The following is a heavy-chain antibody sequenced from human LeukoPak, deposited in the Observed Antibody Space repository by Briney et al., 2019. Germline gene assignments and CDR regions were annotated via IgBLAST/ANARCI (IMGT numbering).Heavy chain of an antibody. CDR1: GGSISSYY. CDR3: ARHGRFTIFGVGAIDY. V-gene: IGHV4-59*08. CDR2: IYYSGST. J-gene: IGHJ4*02. D-gene: IGHD3-3*01. Sequence: SETLSLTCTVSGGSISSYYWSWIQQPPGKGLERIGYIYYSGSTNYNPSLKSRVTISVDTSKNLFCLKLSSVTPSGSAVCYCARHGRFTIFGVGAIDYWGQGTLVTVSS.